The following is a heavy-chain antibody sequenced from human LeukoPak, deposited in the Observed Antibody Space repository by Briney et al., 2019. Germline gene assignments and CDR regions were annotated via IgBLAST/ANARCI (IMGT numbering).Heavy chain of an antibody. CDR1: GFTVSSNY. Sequence: GGSLRLSCAASGFTVSSNYMSWVRQAPGKGLEWVSVIYSGGSTYYADSVKGRFTISRDNAKNSLYLQMNSLRAEDTAVYYCARGVEIAGPFDYWGQGTLVTVSS. CDR3: ARGVEIAGPFDY. D-gene: IGHD5-24*01. V-gene: IGHV3-53*01. CDR2: IYSGGST. J-gene: IGHJ4*02.